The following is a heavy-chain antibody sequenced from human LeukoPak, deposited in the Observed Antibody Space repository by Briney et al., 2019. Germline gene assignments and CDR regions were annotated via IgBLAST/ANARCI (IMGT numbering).Heavy chain of an antibody. V-gene: IGHV3-30*18. J-gene: IGHJ6*02. CDR3: AEGKGDRWLETTGPMDV. Sequence: GGSLRLSCAASGFTFSSYGMHWVRQAPGKGLEWVAVISYDGSNKYYADSVKGRFTISRDNSKNTLYLQMNSLRAEDTAVYYCAEGKGDRWLETTGPMDVWGQGTTVTVSS. CDR1: GFTFSSYG. D-gene: IGHD1-7*01. CDR2: ISYDGSNK.